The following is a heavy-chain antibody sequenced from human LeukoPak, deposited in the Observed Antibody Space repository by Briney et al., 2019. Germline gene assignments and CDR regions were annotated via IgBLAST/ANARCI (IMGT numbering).Heavy chain of an antibody. CDR3: ARGPPDTFHDFDY. V-gene: IGHV4-34*01. J-gene: IGHJ4*02. CDR2: INHSGAS. Sequence: SETLSLTCAVYGGSFSDYYWSWIRQPPGSGPEWLGQINHSGASALNASLKSRVTISVDASKSEISLKVYSVTAADTAIYYCARGPPDTFHDFDYWAQGTLVTVSS. CDR1: GGSFSDYY. D-gene: IGHD1-14*01.